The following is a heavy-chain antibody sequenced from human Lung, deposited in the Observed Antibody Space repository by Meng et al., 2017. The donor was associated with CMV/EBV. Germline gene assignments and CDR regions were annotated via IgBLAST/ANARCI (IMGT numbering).Heavy chain of an antibody. J-gene: IGHJ4*02. V-gene: IGHV4-39*07. Sequence: QLQRRGSGPGQVQPSETLSLTCSFSGGSISSSSYYWGWIRQSPGKGLEWIGSIYFSGNTYYNPSLKSRVTMSVGTAQNKFSLTLRSVTAADTAVYYCVTETGYNYDNWGQGALVTVSS. CDR3: VTETGYNYDN. CDR2: IYFSGNT. D-gene: IGHD5-24*01. CDR1: GGSISSSSYY.